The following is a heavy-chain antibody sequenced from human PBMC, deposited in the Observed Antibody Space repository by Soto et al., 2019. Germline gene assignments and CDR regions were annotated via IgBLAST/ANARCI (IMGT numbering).Heavy chain of an antibody. D-gene: IGHD7-27*01. J-gene: IGHJ6*03. CDR3: ARDLSWGSNWYYYMDV. CDR2: ISSSSSVI. V-gene: IGHV3-48*01. CDR1: GFILSDCA. Sequence: GGSLGLSCATSGFILSDCAMNWVRQAPGKGLEWVSYISSSSSVIDYADSVKGRFTVSRDNARNSLYLQMNSLRAEDTAVYYCARDLSWGSNWYYYMDVWGKGTTVTXSS.